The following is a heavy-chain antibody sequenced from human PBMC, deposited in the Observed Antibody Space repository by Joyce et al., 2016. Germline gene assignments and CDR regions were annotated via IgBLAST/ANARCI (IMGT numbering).Heavy chain of an antibody. J-gene: IGHJ4*02. Sequence: EVRLVESGGGLVQPGGSLRLSCAASGFAVGNNYVIWVRQAPGKGLEGVSLIYAGGGTYYAESVKGRFTISRQKSKNTVYLQMNSLRAEDTAVYYCARGSPRSIYYFDYWGQGILVTVSS. CDR2: IYAGGGT. V-gene: IGHV3-53*04. CDR1: GFAVGNNY. CDR3: ARGSPRSIYYFDY.